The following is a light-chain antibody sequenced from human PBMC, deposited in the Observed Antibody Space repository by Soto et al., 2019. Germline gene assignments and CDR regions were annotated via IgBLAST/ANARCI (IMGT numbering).Light chain of an antibody. CDR3: QQGSKWRT. V-gene: IGKV3-11*01. CDR2: DAS. Sequence: EIVLTQSPATLSLPPGERATLSCRASQSVSSYLAWYQQKPGQAPRLLIYDASKRATGIPARFSGSGFGTDYTLTISSLEPEDFALYYCQQGSKWRTFGQGTKVDIK. CDR1: QSVSSY. J-gene: IGKJ1*01.